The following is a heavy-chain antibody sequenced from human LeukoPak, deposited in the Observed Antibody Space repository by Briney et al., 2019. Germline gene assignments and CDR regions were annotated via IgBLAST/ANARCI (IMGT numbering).Heavy chain of an antibody. Sequence: EASVKVSCKASGGTFSSYAISWVRQAPGRVLEWMGRIIPILGIANYAQKFQGRVTITADKSTSTAYMELSSLRSDDTAVYYCARDLYRYYYDSSGYYYSYDYWGQGTLVTVSS. V-gene: IGHV1-69*04. CDR3: ARDLYRYYYDSSGYYYSYDY. D-gene: IGHD3-22*01. J-gene: IGHJ4*02. CDR1: GGTFSSYA. CDR2: IIPILGIA.